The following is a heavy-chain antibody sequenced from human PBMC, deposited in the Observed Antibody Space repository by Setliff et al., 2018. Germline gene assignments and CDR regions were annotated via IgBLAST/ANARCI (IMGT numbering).Heavy chain of an antibody. CDR2: IYSGGST. V-gene: IGHV3-66*02. D-gene: IGHD6-6*01. J-gene: IGHJ4*02. Sequence: PGGSLRLSCVASGFTVSDNYMSWVRQAPGKGLEWISTIYSGGSTYHADSVKGRFTLSRDISKNTLYLQMNSLRPEDTAVYYCARGRNIAARLLDSWGQGTLVTVSS. CDR3: ARGRNIAARLLDS. CDR1: GFTVSDNY.